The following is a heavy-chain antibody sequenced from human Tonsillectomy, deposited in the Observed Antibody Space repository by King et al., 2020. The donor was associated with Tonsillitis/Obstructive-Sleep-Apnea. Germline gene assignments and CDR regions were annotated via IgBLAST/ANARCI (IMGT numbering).Heavy chain of an antibody. D-gene: IGHD5-12*01. CDR2: MYPGDSDI. J-gene: IGHJ4*02. CDR3: ARQGGARRGGSGSGYEGFDY. V-gene: IGHV5-51*01. CDR1: GYNFTNYW. Sequence: QLVQSGAEVKKPGESLKISCKGSGYNFTNYWIGGVRQMPGKGLEWMGIMYPGDSDIRYSPSFQGQVTFSADKATTTAYLQWGSLKASDTAMFYCARQGGARRGGSGSGYEGFDYWGQGTLVTVSS.